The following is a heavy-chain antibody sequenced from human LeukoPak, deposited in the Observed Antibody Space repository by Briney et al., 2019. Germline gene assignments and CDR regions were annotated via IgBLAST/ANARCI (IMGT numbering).Heavy chain of an antibody. CDR3: ARGGGTVAPAPWVPFAY. Sequence: ASVKVSCKASGYTFSGNYIHWVRKAPGQGLEYMGYIDPNSGGTYYIEKFQGRVTMTRDMSINTAYVELSSLTSDDTAVYYCARGGGTVAPAPWVPFAYWGQGTLVTVSS. V-gene: IGHV1-2*02. D-gene: IGHD4-11*01. CDR1: GYTFSGNY. J-gene: IGHJ4*02. CDR2: IDPNSGGT.